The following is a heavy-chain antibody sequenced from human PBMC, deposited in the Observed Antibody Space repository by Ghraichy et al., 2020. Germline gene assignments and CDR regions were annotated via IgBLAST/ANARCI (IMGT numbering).Heavy chain of an antibody. CDR1: GLTLSDHY. J-gene: IGHJ5*02. D-gene: IGHD4-17*01. CDR3: VKVSWGAVTP. CDR2: SRNKAKTYTT. V-gene: IGHV3-72*01. Sequence: GESLNISCAASGLTLSDHYMDWVRQAPGKGLEWVGRSRNKAKTYTTEYAASVKGRFTISRDDSKNSLYLQMNSLKTEDTAVYYCVKVSWGAVTPWGQGTLVTVSS.